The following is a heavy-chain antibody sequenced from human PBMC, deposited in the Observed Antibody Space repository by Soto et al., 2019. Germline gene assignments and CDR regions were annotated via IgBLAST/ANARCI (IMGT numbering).Heavy chain of an antibody. J-gene: IGHJ6*02. CDR3: ARDRYDILTGYYDQTGDYYYGMDV. V-gene: IGHV1-2*04. Sequence: ASLKVSCKASGYTFTGYYMHWVRQAPGQGLEWMGWINPNSGGTNYAQKFQGWVTMTRDTSISTAYMELSRLRSDDTAVYYCARDRYDILTGYYDQTGDYYYGMDVWGQGTTVTVSS. CDR1: GYTFTGYY. CDR2: INPNSGGT. D-gene: IGHD3-9*01.